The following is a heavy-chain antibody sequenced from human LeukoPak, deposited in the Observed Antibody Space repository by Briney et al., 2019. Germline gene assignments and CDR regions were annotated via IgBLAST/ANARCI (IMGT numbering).Heavy chain of an antibody. CDR2: INPNSGGT. CDR3: ARDGMDSYDGSGYYPIDY. D-gene: IGHD3-22*01. Sequence: ASVTVSCKASGYTFTGYYMHWVRQAPGQGLEWMGWINPNSGGTNYAQKFQGRVTMTRDTSISTAYMELSRLRSDDTAVYYCARDGMDSYDGSGYYPIDYWGQGTLVTVSS. J-gene: IGHJ4*02. V-gene: IGHV1-2*02. CDR1: GYTFTGYY.